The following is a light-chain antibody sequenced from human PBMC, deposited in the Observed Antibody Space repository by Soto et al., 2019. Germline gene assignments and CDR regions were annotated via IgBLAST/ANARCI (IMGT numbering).Light chain of an antibody. CDR3: EQVKSYPLT. CDR2: DAS. J-gene: IGKJ4*01. CDR1: QNTRSS. V-gene: IGKV3D-15*01. Sequence: EVVMTQSPASLSSSPGDRFTLSCMASQNTRSSLAWYQQRPGQAPRLLIYDASNRATGIPARFSGSGSGTDFTLTISSLQPEDFATYYCEQVKSYPLTFGGGTKVDI.